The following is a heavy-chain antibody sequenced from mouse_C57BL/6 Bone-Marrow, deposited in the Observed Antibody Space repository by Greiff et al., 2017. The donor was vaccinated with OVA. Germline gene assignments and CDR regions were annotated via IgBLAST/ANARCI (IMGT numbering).Heavy chain of an antibody. CDR1: GYTFTSYW. Sequence: QVQLKQSGAELAKPGASVKLSCKASGYTFTSYWMHWVKQRPGQGLEWIGYINPSSGYTKYNQKFKDKATLTADKYSSTAYMQLSSLTYEDSAVYYSARTGYSNYVRFAYWGQGTLVTVSA. CDR3: ARTGYSNYVRFAY. V-gene: IGHV1-7*01. CDR2: INPSSGYT. D-gene: IGHD2-5*01. J-gene: IGHJ3*01.